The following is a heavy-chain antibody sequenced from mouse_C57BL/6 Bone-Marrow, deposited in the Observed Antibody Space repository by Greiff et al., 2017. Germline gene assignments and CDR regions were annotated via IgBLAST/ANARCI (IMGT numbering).Heavy chain of an antibody. D-gene: IGHD6-1*01. Sequence: DVKLVESGGGLVKPGGSLKLSCAASGFTFSSYAMSWVRQTPEKRLEWVATISDGGSYTYYPDNVKGRFTISRDNAKNNLYLQRSHLKSEDTAMYYCARGASYYFDYWGQGTTLTVSS. CDR2: ISDGGSYT. CDR1: GFTFSSYA. CDR3: ARGASYYFDY. J-gene: IGHJ2*01. V-gene: IGHV5-4*03.